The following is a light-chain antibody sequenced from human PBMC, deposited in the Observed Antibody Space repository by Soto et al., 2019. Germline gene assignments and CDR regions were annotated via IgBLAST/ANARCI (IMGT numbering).Light chain of an antibody. Sequence: ERVMTHSRLTLSVYPGESVTLSCRASQSVGTNLAWYQQKPGQAPSLLIYGVSTRATGIPTRFSGSGSGRQFTLTISSLEPEDFALYYCQQCYNWPQWTFGQGTKADI. CDR1: QSVGTN. CDR2: GVS. J-gene: IGKJ1*01. V-gene: IGKV3-15*01. CDR3: QQCYNWPQWT.